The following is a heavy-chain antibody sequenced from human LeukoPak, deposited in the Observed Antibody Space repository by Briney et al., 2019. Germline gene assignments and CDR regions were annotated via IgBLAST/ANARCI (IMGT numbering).Heavy chain of an antibody. CDR2: IYYSGST. CDR3: ARGAVAVDY. Sequence: SETLSLTCTVSGGSISSSSYYWGWIRQPPGKGLEWIGSIYYSGSTYYNPSLKSRVTISVDTSKNQFSLKLSSVTAADTAVYYCARGAVAVDYWGQGTLVTVSS. D-gene: IGHD6-19*01. CDR1: GGSISSSSYY. J-gene: IGHJ4*02. V-gene: IGHV4-39*07.